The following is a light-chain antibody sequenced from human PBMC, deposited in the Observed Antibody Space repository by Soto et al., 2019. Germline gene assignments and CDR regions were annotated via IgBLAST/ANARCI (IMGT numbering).Light chain of an antibody. CDR3: QQYNQWLT. J-gene: IGKJ4*01. CDR1: QNVFHN. Sequence: EIVVTQSPVTLSVSPGETATLPCRASQNVFHNLAWYQVKPGQAPRLLIYGASTRATGIPVRFSGSGSGTDFTLTIHSLQSEDFAVYYCQQYNQWLTFGGGSKVEIK. V-gene: IGKV3-15*01. CDR2: GAS.